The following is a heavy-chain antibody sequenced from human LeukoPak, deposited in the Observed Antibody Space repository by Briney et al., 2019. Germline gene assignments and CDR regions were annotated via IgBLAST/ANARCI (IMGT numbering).Heavy chain of an antibody. V-gene: IGHV3-72*01. Sequence: GGSLRLSCAASGFTLSDHYMDWVRQAPGKGLEWVGRIRNKANSYTTEDAASVKGRFTISRDDLRNSLYLQMNSLKTEDTAVYYCARVGDYDSSGYYPFDYWGQGTLVTVSS. CDR3: ARVGDYDSSGYYPFDY. J-gene: IGHJ4*02. CDR2: IRNKANSYTT. CDR1: GFTLSDHY. D-gene: IGHD3-22*01.